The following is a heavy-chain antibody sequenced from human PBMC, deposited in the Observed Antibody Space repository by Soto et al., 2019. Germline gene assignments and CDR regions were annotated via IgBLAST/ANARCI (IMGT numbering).Heavy chain of an antibody. Sequence: QVQLVESGGGVDQPGRSLRLSCAASGFTFSSYGMHWVRQAPGKGLEWVAVIWYDGSNKYYADSVKRRFTISRDNSKNTLYLQMNSLRAEDTAVYYCARGDVRGSFHLDYWGQGTLVTVSS. D-gene: IGHD3-10*01. CDR1: GFTFSSYG. V-gene: IGHV3-33*01. CDR3: ARGDVRGSFHLDY. J-gene: IGHJ4*02. CDR2: IWYDGSNK.